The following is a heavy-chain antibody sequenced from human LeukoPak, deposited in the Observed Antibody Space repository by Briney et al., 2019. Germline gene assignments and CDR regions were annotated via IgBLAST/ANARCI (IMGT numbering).Heavy chain of an antibody. Sequence: ASVKVSCKASGYTFTSYDINWVRQATGQGLEWMGWMNPNSGNTGYAQKFQGRVTMTRNTSISTAYMELSSLRSEDTAVYYCARAAPPFYYGSGSYQPIGWAIDYYYGMDVWGQGTTVTVSS. CDR2: MNPNSGNT. D-gene: IGHD3-10*01. V-gene: IGHV1-8*01. J-gene: IGHJ6*02. CDR1: GYTFTSYD. CDR3: ARAAPPFYYGSGSYQPIGWAIDYYYGMDV.